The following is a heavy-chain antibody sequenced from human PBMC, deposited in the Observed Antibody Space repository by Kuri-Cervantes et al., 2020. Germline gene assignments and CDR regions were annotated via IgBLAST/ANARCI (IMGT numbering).Heavy chain of an antibody. J-gene: IGHJ4*02. CDR3: ARAPPGGYYDNSGYYHFDY. Sequence: ASVKVSCKASGYTFTSYGISWVRQAPGQGLEWMGWISVYNGNTNYAQKLQGRVTMTRSTSISTAYMELSSLRSEDTAVYYCARAPPGGYYDNSGYYHFDYWGQGTLVTVSS. D-gene: IGHD3-22*01. CDR1: GYTFTSYG. CDR2: ISVYNGNT. V-gene: IGHV1-18*01.